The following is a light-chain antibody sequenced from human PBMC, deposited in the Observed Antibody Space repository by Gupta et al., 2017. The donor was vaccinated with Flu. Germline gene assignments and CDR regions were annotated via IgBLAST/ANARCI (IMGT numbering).Light chain of an antibody. V-gene: IGKV2-30*01. J-gene: IGKJ1*01. CDR1: QSLVYSDGNTD. CDR2: KGS. Sequence: DVGMTQSPPSLPVTLGQPASISCRSSQSLVYSDGNTDLNWFQQRPGQSPRRLIYKGSNRDSRVADRFSSGGWSADFTLKISSGEAEDVGVYYCRQRKHCPWTFGQGTKVEIK. CDR3: RQRKHCPWT.